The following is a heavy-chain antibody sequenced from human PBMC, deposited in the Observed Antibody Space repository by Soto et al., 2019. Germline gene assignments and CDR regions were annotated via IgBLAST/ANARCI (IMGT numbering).Heavy chain of an antibody. CDR3: ARSNLRDYYYGMDV. V-gene: IGHV3-53*01. CDR1: GFTVSSNY. CDR2: IYSGGST. J-gene: IGHJ6*02. Sequence: GGSLRLSCAASGFTVSSNYMSWVRQAPGKGLEWVSVIYSGGSTYYADSVKGRFTISRDNSKNTLYLQMNSLRVEDTAVYYCARSNLRDYYYGMDVWGQGTTVTVSS.